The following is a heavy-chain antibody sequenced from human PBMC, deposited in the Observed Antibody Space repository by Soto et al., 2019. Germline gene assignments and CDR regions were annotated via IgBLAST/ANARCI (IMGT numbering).Heavy chain of an antibody. J-gene: IGHJ4*02. Sequence: QITLKESGPTLVKPTQTLTLTCTFSGFSLTTSEVGVDWIRQPPGKALEWLAITYWDDEKRYSASLKSRLTITKDTSRNQVVLTMTSMEPVDTGTYYCAHFRGGGNSPLGDYWGQGTLVTVSS. V-gene: IGHV2-5*02. D-gene: IGHD2-21*02. CDR3: AHFRGGGNSPLGDY. CDR2: TYWDDEK. CDR1: GFSLTTSEVG.